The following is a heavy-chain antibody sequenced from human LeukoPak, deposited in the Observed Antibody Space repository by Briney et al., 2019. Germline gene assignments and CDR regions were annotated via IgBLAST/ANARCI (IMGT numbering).Heavy chain of an antibody. CDR1: GFTFSSYS. CDR2: ISSSSSTI. CDR3: ARGLQSDY. D-gene: IGHD4-11*01. V-gene: IGHV3-48*01. J-gene: IGHJ4*02. Sequence: GGSLRLSCAASGFTFSSYSMNWVRQAPGKGLEWVSYISSSSSTIYYADSVKGRFTISRDNAKNSLYLQMNSLRAEDTAVYYCARGLQSDYWGRGTLVTVSS.